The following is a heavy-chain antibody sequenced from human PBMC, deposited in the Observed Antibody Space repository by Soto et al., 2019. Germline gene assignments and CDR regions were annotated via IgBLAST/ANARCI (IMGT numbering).Heavy chain of an antibody. Sequence: ASETLSLTCAVSGYSISSGYYWGWIRQPPGMGLEWIGSIHHSGTTYCNPSLVSRVTMSLDTSKNQFSLKLYSVTAADTAVYYCARGRDYWGQGTLVTVSA. CDR3: ARGRDY. V-gene: IGHV4-38-2*01. CDR1: GYSISSGYY. J-gene: IGHJ4*02. D-gene: IGHD1-26*01. CDR2: IHHSGTT.